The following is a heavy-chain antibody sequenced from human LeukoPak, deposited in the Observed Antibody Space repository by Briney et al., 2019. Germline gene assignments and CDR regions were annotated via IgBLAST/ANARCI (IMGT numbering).Heavy chain of an antibody. Sequence: GGSLRLSCAASGXTFSSYAMSWVRQAPGKGLEWVSTLSGSGISTYYASSVRGRFTISRDNSNNTVYLQMDSLRAEDTALYYCAKPLLPSTGLGAFDIWGQGTMVTVSS. D-gene: IGHD1-1*01. CDR2: LSGSGIST. CDR3: AKPLLPSTGLGAFDI. V-gene: IGHV3-23*01. J-gene: IGHJ3*02. CDR1: GXTFSSYA.